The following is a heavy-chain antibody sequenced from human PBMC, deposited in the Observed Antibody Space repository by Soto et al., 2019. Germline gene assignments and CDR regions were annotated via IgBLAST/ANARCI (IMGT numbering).Heavy chain of an antibody. CDR1: GFTFSSYG. Sequence: GGSLRLSCAASGFTFSSYGMHWVRQAPGKGLEWVAVIWYDGSNKYYADSVKGRFTISRDNSKNTLYLQMNSLRAEDTAVYYCARDGGAYSSSWFREFPYYFDYWGQGTLVTVSS. CDR2: IWYDGSNK. V-gene: IGHV3-33*01. J-gene: IGHJ4*02. D-gene: IGHD6-13*01. CDR3: ARDGGAYSSSWFREFPYYFDY.